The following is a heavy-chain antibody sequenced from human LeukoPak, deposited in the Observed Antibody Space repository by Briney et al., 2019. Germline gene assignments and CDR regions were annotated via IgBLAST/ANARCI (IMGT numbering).Heavy chain of an antibody. CDR1: GGSISSGDYY. CDR3: AREPPPRITIFGVVNH. CDR2: INHSGST. Sequence: SQTLSLTCTVSGGSISSGDYYWSWIRQPPGKGLEWIGEINHSGSTNYNPSLKSRVTISVDTSKNQFSLKLSSVTAADTAVYYCAREPPPRITIFGVVNHWGQGTLVTVSS. D-gene: IGHD3-3*01. V-gene: IGHV4-30-4*08. J-gene: IGHJ5*02.